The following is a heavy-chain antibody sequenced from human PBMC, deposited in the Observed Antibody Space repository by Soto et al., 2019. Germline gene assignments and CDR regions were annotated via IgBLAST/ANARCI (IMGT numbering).Heavy chain of an antibody. Sequence: QPGGSLRLSCAASGFTFSNNAMTWVRQAPGKGLEWVSVITNTGGDSLYADSVKGRFTISRDNFKNTLYLQMNSLRAEDTAIYYCARASGESYPGSRVFDSWGQGTRVTVSS. V-gene: IGHV3-23*01. J-gene: IGHJ4*02. CDR2: ITNTGGDS. CDR1: GFTFSNNA. D-gene: IGHD3-10*01. CDR3: ARASGESYPGSRVFDS.